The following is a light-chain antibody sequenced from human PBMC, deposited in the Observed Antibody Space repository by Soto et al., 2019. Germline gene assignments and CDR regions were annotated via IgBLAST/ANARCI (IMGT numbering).Light chain of an antibody. CDR2: KAS. V-gene: IGKV1-5*03. J-gene: IGKJ1*01. CDR3: QQYNSYSLT. CDR1: QSISSW. Sequence: DIQMTQSPSTLSASVGDRVTITCRTSQSISSWLAWYQQKPGKAPTILIYKASSLESGVPSRFSGSESWTEFTLTISSLQPDDVATYYCQQYNSYSLTFGQGTKVEIK.